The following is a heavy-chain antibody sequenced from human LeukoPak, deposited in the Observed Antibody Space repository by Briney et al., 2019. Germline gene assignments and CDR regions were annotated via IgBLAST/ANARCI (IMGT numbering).Heavy chain of an antibody. Sequence: GGSLRLSCAASGFTFSDYYMSWIRQAPGRGLEWVSHISGSGSTKIYADSVKGRFTISRDNAENSLYLQVNSLRAEDTAVYYCARVGSIAAAGTPDYWGQGTLVTVSS. J-gene: IGHJ4*02. D-gene: IGHD6-13*01. CDR2: ISGSGSTK. CDR3: ARVGSIAAAGTPDY. V-gene: IGHV3-11*01. CDR1: GFTFSDYY.